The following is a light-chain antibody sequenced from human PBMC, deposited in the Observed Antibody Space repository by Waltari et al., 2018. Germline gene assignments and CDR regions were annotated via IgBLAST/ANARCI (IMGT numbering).Light chain of an antibody. CDR3: QHYYSIPPHT. CDR2: WAS. CDR1: QIVLYNPNNKNY. J-gene: IGKJ2*01. Sequence: DIVMTQSPDSLAVSLGERATINCKSSQIVLYNPNNKNYLAWYQQKPGQPPSLLIYWASTRESGVPDRFSGSGSGTDFTLTISSLQAEDVAVYYCQHYYSIPPHTFGQGTKLEIK. V-gene: IGKV4-1*01.